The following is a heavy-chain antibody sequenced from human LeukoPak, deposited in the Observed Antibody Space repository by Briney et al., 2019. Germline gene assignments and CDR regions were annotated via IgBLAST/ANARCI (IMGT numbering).Heavy chain of an antibody. D-gene: IGHD1-26*01. Sequence: KPSETLSLTCSVSGGSIFADYWSWIRQPPGKGLEWIGYIYYSGSANYNPSLKSRITISVDTSKNKFSLRLRSVTAADTAVYYCARERGVGATYYYYYYMDVWGKGTTVTVSS. CDR3: ARERGVGATYYYYYYMDV. J-gene: IGHJ6*03. V-gene: IGHV4-59*12. CDR2: IYYSGSA. CDR1: GGSIFADY.